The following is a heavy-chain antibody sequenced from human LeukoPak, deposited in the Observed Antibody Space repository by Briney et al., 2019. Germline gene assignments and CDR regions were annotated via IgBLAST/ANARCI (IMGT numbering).Heavy chain of an antibody. CDR1: GYTFTSYG. CDR2: INPNSGGT. D-gene: IGHD3-10*01. CDR3: ARGCYYGSGSLDY. J-gene: IGHJ4*02. V-gene: IGHV1-2*02. Sequence: ASVKVSCKASGYTFTSYGISWVRQAPGQGLEWMGWINPNSGGTNYAQKFQGRVTMTRDTSISTAYMELSRLRSDDTAVYYCARGCYYGSGSLDYWGQGTLVTVSS.